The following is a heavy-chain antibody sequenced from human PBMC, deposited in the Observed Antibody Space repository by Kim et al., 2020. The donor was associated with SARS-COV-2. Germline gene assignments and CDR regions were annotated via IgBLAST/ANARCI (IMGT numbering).Heavy chain of an antibody. Sequence: SVKVSCKASGGTFSSYAISWVRQAPGQGLEWMGGIIPIFGTANYAQKFQGRVTITADESTSTAYMELSSLRSEDTAMYYCARPHNLLRFDLAVDAFDIWGQGTMVTVSS. V-gene: IGHV1-69*13. CDR2: IIPIFGTA. J-gene: IGHJ3*02. CDR1: GGTFSSYA. CDR3: ARPHNLLRFDLAVDAFDI. D-gene: IGHD2-15*01.